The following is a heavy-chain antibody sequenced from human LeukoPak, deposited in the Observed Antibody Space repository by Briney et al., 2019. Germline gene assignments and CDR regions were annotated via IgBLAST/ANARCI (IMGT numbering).Heavy chain of an antibody. J-gene: IGHJ4*02. V-gene: IGHV4-59*01. Sequence: SETLSLTCTVSGGSISSYYCSWIRQPPGKGLEWIGYIYYSGSTNYNPSLKSRVTISVDTSKNQFSLKLSSVTAADTAVYYCARLPSRPYYFDYWGQGTLVTVSS. CDR1: GGSISSYY. CDR2: IYYSGST. CDR3: ARLPSRPYYFDY.